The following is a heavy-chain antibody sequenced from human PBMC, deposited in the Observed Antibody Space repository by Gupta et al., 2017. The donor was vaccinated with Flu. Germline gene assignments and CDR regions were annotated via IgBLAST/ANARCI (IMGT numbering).Heavy chain of an antibody. CDR1: GLPFRSYG. V-gene: IGHV3-30*18. J-gene: IGHJ4*02. CDR2: SSHDGRST. CDR3: AKDLGGSGSYYTFDY. D-gene: IGHD3-10*01. Sequence: QVQLVESGGGVVQPGRSLRLSCVASGLPFRSYGMHWVRQAPGKGLEGVEISSHDGRSTNHADSVKGRFTISRDNAKNTLSLQMDSLKAEDTAVYYCAKDLGGSGSYYTFDYWGQGTLVNVSA.